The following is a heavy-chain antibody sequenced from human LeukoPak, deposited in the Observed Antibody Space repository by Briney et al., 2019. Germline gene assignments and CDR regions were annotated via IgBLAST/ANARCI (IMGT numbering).Heavy chain of an antibody. CDR1: GYTFTKFG. V-gene: IGHV1-18*01. Sequence: ASVKVSCKASGYTFTKFGVSRLRQAPGQGLEWLGWFSAYNGNTNYAQNFQGRVTLTTDTSTSTAYLELTSLRSDDTAVYFCARDYPQYRNRGYSGYGTFDYWGQGTLVTVSS. CDR2: FSAYNGNT. J-gene: IGHJ4*02. CDR3: ARDYPQYRNRGYSGYGTFDY. D-gene: IGHD5-12*01.